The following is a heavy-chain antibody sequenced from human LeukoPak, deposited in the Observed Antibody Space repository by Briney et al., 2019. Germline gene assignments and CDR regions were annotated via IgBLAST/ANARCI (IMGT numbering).Heavy chain of an antibody. J-gene: IGHJ4*02. D-gene: IGHD3-3*01. V-gene: IGHV4-59*08. CDR1: GGSLKSYY. CDR3: ASGSTLYYDFWSGPGPFDY. Sequence: SETLSLTCSVSGGSLKSYYWSWIRQPPGKGLEWIGYIYYSGSTNYNPSLKSRVTISVDTSKNQFSLKLSSVTAADTAVYYCASGSTLYYDFWSGPGPFDYWGQGTLVTVSS. CDR2: IYYSGST.